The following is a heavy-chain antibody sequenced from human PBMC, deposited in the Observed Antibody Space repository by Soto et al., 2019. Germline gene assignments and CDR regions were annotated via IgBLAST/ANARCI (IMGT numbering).Heavy chain of an antibody. CDR1: GFTVTTNY. CDR3: ARSRNYSNSPYDALDI. CDR2: LYTGGST. J-gene: IGHJ3*02. Sequence: PGGSLRLSCAASGFTVTTNYMNWVRQAPGKGLEWVSVLYTGGSTYYADSVEGRFTVSRDSSKNTLYLPMNSLRAEDTAVYFCARSRNYSNSPYDALDIWGQGTMVTVSS. V-gene: IGHV3-53*01. D-gene: IGHD4-4*01.